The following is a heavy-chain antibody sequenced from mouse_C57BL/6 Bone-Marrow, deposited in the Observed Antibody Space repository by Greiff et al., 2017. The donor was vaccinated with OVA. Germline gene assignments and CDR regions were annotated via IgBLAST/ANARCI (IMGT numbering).Heavy chain of an antibody. Sequence: EVQRVESGAELVRPGASVKLSCTASGFNIKDDYMHWVKQRPEQGLEWIGWIDPENGDTEYASKFQGKATITADTSSNTAYLQLSSLTSEDTAVYYCTPLGLRRRGYWGQGTTLTVSS. CDR2: IDPENGDT. D-gene: IGHD2-2*01. V-gene: IGHV14-4*01. CDR3: TPLGLRRRGY. J-gene: IGHJ2*01. CDR1: GFNIKDDY.